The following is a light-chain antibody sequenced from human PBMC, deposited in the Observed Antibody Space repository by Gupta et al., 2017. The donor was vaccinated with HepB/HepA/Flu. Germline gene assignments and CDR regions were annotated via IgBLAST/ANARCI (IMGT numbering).Light chain of an antibody. CDR2: TAS. CDR1: RFMNSW. J-gene: IGKJ4*01. Sequence: DIQMTQSPSSVSASVGDRVTITCRASRFMNSWLGWYQQKPGSAPKLLIYTASNLESGVPSRFSGSRSGTDFTLTISSLQPEDFATYYCQQVATFPITFGGGTKVDIK. V-gene: IGKV1-12*01. CDR3: QQVATFPIT.